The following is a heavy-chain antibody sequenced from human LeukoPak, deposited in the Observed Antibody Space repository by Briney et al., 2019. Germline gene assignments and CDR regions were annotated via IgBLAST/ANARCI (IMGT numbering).Heavy chain of an antibody. CDR2: IYHSGST. J-gene: IGHJ5*02. CDR1: GYSISSGYY. D-gene: IGHD6-13*01. CDR3: AWAYSSSWYFNWFGP. Sequence: SETLSLTCTVSGYSISSGYYWAWIRQPPGKGLEWLSNIYHSGSTYYNPSLKSRVTISVDTSKNQFSLNLSSVTAADTAVYYCAWAYSSSWYFNWFGPWGQGTLVTVSS. V-gene: IGHV4-38-2*02.